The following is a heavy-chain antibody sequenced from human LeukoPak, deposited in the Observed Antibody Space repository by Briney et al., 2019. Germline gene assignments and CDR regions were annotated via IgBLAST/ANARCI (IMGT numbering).Heavy chain of an antibody. D-gene: IGHD1-7*01. CDR2: IKQDGSEK. J-gene: IGHJ4*02. CDR3: VGWNYRRGFDY. Sequence: QPGGSLRLSCAASGFTFSSYWMSWVRQAPGEGLEWVADIKQDGSEKYYVDSVKGRFTISRDNAKNSLYLQMNSLRAEDTAVYYCVGWNYRRGFDYWGQGTLVTVSS. CDR1: GFTFSSYW. V-gene: IGHV3-7*01.